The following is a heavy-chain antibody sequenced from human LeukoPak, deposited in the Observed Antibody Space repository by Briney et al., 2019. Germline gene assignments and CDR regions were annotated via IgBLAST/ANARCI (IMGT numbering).Heavy chain of an antibody. J-gene: IGHJ5*02. CDR2: MNPNSGNT. Sequence: ASVKVSCKASGYTFTSYDINWVRQATGQGLEWMGWMNPNSGNTGYAQKFQGRVTMARNTSISTAYMELSSLRSEDTAVYYCARVLPKYYYDNSGYSYWFDPWGQGTLVTVSS. CDR1: GYTFTSYD. CDR3: ARVLPKYYYDNSGYSYWFDP. D-gene: IGHD3-22*01. V-gene: IGHV1-8*01.